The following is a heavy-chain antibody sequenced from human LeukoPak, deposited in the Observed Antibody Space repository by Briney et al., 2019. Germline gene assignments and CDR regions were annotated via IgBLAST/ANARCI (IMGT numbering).Heavy chain of an antibody. CDR1: GFSVGANF. D-gene: IGHD3-22*01. J-gene: IGHJ4*02. Sequence: PGGSPRLSSAASGFSVGANFMSWVRQALGKGLEWLSVIYSGGATYYADSVKGRFTISRDILKNTLFLQMNSLRAEDTAVYYCARDRGYYDRSGYFYDSNWGQGTLVTVSS. CDR3: ARDRGYYDRSGYFYDSN. V-gene: IGHV3-66*01. CDR2: IYSGGAT.